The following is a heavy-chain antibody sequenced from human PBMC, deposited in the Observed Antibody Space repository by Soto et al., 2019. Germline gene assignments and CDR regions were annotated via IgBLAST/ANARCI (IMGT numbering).Heavy chain of an antibody. V-gene: IGHV3-23*01. Sequence: GRSPRLSCAASRVRFNSNAMNWARHAPGKGMEGVSSLSGVGAPTYYADSVKGRLTTSRDNSRNTLYLQMNSLRAEDTALYCCAKGSHYDILTAYNAFSYGGPGT. CDR2: LSGVGAPT. J-gene: IGHJ4*02. CDR3: AKGSHYDILTAYNAFSY. D-gene: IGHD3-9*01. CDR1: RVRFNSNA.